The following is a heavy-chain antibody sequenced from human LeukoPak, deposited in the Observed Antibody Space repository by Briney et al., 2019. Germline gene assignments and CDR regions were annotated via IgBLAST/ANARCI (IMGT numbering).Heavy chain of an antibody. Sequence: KPSGSLSLTCTVSGDSISSYYWSWIRQPPGKGLEWIGHIYYAGCTNYNPSLKSRVTISVATSENQFSLKLTAVTAADTAVYNCARGRCMGYYYMDVWGKGTTATVSS. CDR1: GDSISSYY. J-gene: IGHJ6*03. V-gene: IGHV4-59*01. CDR3: ARGRCMGYYYMDV. CDR2: IYYAGCT. D-gene: IGHD4-17*01.